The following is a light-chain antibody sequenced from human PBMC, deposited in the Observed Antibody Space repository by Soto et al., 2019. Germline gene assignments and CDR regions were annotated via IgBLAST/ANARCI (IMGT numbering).Light chain of an antibody. CDR3: HQYGASPPWT. CDR2: GAS. CDR1: QSVSSNY. J-gene: IGKJ1*01. V-gene: IGKV3-20*01. Sequence: EIVLTQSPGTLSLYTGERATLSCRASQSVSSNYLAWYQHKPGQTPRLLIYGASSRATGIPDRFSGSVSGTDFILTITRLEHEDFAVYYCHQYGASPPWTFGQGTKVDIK.